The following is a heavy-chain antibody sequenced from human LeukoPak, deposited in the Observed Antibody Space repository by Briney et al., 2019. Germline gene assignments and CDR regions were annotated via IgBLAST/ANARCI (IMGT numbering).Heavy chain of an antibody. CDR1: VGTLSSYT. CDR2: IIPILGIA. CDR3: ARDPRGRDSSSSGVGFDY. Sequence: SVKVSCTASVGTLSSYTISWVRQAPGQGLEWRGRIIPILGIANYAQKFQGRVTITADKPTSTASKEQSSLRSEDTAAYYSARDPRGRDSSSSGVGFDYWGQGTLVTVSS. D-gene: IGHD6-6*01. V-gene: IGHV1-69*04. J-gene: IGHJ4*02.